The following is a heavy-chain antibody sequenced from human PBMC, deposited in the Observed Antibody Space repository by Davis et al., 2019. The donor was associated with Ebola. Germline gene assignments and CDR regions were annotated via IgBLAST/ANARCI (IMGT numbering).Heavy chain of an antibody. V-gene: IGHV6-1*01. Sequence: SQTLSLTCAISGDSVSSRSAAWNWIRQSPSRGLERLGKTYYRSKWYTDYALSVRSRIVINPDTSKNQFSLQLNSVTPDDTAVYYCARDLNWFDSWGQGTLVTVSS. CDR3: ARDLNWFDS. CDR2: TYYRSKWYT. J-gene: IGHJ5*01. CDR1: GDSVSSRSAA.